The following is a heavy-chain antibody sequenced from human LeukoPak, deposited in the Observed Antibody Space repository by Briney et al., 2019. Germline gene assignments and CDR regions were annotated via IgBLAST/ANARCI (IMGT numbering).Heavy chain of an antibody. CDR1: GFTFSSYS. V-gene: IGHV3-48*04. J-gene: IGHJ5*02. D-gene: IGHD2-21*02. CDR3: ARVYCGGDCSLYNWFDP. CDR2: ISSSSSTI. Sequence: GGSLRLSCAASGFTFSSYSMNWVRQAPGKGLEWVSYISSSSSTIYYADSVKGRFTISRDNAKNSLYLQMNSLRAEDTAVYYCARVYCGGDCSLYNWFDPWGQGTLVTVSS.